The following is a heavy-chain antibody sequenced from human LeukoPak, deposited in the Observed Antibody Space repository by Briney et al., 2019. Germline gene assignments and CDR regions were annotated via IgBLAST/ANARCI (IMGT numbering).Heavy chain of an antibody. J-gene: IGHJ4*02. V-gene: IGHV5-51*01. CDR1: GYSFTSYW. CDR2: IYPGDSDT. Sequence: KVSFKGSGYSFTSYWIAWVRQMPGKGLEWMGIIYPGDSDTRYSPSFQGQVTISADKSISTAYLQWSSLKASDTAMYYCARRKSRYSSSSDYWGQGTLVTVSS. D-gene: IGHD6-6*01. CDR3: ARRKSRYSSSSDY.